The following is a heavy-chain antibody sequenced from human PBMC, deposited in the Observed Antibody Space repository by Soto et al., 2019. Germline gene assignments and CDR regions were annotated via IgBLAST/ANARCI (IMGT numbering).Heavy chain of an antibody. Sequence: QITLKESGPTLVKPTQTLTLTCTFSGFSLNSPGVGMGWVRQPPGKALQWLAVIYWNEDKRYSSSLKSRLTITKETSKNQVVLTMTNMDPLDTATYYCAHGGPATSLDVWGQGTLVTVSS. V-gene: IGHV2-5*01. J-gene: IGHJ4*02. CDR3: AHGGPATSLDV. CDR1: GFSLNSPGVG. D-gene: IGHD2-2*01. CDR2: IYWNEDK.